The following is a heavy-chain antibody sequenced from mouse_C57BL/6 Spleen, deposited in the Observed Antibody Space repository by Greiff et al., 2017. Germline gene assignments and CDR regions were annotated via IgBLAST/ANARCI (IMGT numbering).Heavy chain of an antibody. Sequence: QVKLQQSGAELVKPGASVKLSCKASGYTFTEYTIHWVKQRSGQGLEWIGWFYPGSGSIKSNEKFTGKATLTADKSSSTVYMELSRLTSEDSAVYFCARHEEADYAMDYWGQGTSVTVSS. D-gene: IGHD3-3*01. J-gene: IGHJ4*01. CDR1: GYTFTEYT. CDR3: ARHEEADYAMDY. V-gene: IGHV1-62-2*01. CDR2: FYPGSGSI.